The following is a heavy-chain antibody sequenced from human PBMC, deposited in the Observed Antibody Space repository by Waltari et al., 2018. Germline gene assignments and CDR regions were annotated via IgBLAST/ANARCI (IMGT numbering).Heavy chain of an antibody. D-gene: IGHD3-16*01. CDR2: VNPEDGKK. CDR1: GYTFIDYY. J-gene: IGHJ4*02. Sequence: EVQLAQSGAVVGKPGTTVKISCKVSGYTFIDYYLHWVQQAPGKGLEWIGQVNPEDGKKQYAERFHGRVSMTADTFTDTAYMELSSLRSEDTAVYYCGRNSTLKLGVVYSSPNLDYWGQGTLVTVSS. CDR3: GRNSTLKLGVVYSSPNLDY. V-gene: IGHV1-69-2*01.